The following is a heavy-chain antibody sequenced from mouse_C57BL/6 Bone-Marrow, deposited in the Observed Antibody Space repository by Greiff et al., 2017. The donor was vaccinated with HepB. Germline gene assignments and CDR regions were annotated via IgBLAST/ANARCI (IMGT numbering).Heavy chain of an antibody. Sequence: QVQLQQSGAELVRPGASVKLSCKASGYTFTDYYINWVKQRPGQGLEWIARIYPGSGNTYYNEKFKGKATLTAEKTSSTAYMQLSSLTSEDSAVYFCARSPLYYGSSHWYFDVWGTGTTVTVSS. J-gene: IGHJ1*03. V-gene: IGHV1-76*01. D-gene: IGHD1-1*01. CDR1: GYTFTDYY. CDR3: ARSPLYYGSSHWYFDV. CDR2: IYPGSGNT.